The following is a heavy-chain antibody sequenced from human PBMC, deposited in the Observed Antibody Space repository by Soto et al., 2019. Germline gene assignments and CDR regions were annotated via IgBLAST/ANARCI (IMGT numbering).Heavy chain of an antibody. J-gene: IGHJ4*02. CDR3: AAQTYYYGSGTDY. D-gene: IGHD3-10*01. Sequence: GGSLRLSCAASGFTFSSYAMSWVRQAPGKGLEWVSAISGSGGSTYYADSVKGRFTISRDNSKNTLYLQMNSLRAEDTAVYYCAAQTYYYGSGTDYWGQGTLVTVSS. CDR1: GFTFSSYA. CDR2: ISGSGGST. V-gene: IGHV3-23*01.